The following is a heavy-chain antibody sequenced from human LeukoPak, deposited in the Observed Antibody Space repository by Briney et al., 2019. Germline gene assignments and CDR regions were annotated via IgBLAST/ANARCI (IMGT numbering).Heavy chain of an antibody. CDR1: GGSVRSSGYY. V-gene: IGHV4-39*07. CDR2: VHYNGST. D-gene: IGHD3-10*01. Sequence: PSETLSLTCTVSGGSVRSSGYYWGCIRQPPGKGLEWIGSVHYNGSTCYNPSLGGRVIMSIDTSKNQFSLKLTSVTAADTAMYYCARDRGVPRPYYFDQWGQGTLATVSS. J-gene: IGHJ4*02. CDR3: ARDRGVPRPYYFDQ.